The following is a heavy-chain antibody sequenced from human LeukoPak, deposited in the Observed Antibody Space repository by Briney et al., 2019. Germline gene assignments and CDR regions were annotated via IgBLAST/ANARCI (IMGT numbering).Heavy chain of an antibody. CDR3: ARSHQTYYYDSSGYLLDY. V-gene: IGHV4-4*02. Sequence: PSETLSLTCAVSGGSISSSNWWSWVRQPPGKGLEWIGEIYHGGSTNYNPSLKSRVTISVDKSKNQFSLKLSSVTAADAAVYYCARSHQTYYYDSSGYLLDYWGQGTLVTVSS. CDR2: IYHGGST. D-gene: IGHD3-22*01. J-gene: IGHJ4*02. CDR1: GGSISSSNW.